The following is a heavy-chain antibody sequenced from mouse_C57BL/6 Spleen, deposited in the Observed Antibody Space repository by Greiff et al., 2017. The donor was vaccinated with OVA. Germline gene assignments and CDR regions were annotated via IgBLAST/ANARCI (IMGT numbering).Heavy chain of an antibody. V-gene: IGHV5-17*01. D-gene: IGHD4-1*01. CDR2: ISSGSSTI. CDR3: ARLNWDGYFDY. Sequence: DVKLVESGGGLVKPGGSLKLSCAASGFTFSDYGMHWVRQAPEKGLEWVAYISSGSSTIYYADTVKGRFTISRDNAKNTLFLQMTSLRSEDTAMYYCARLNWDGYFDYWGQGTTLTVSS. J-gene: IGHJ2*01. CDR1: GFTFSDYG.